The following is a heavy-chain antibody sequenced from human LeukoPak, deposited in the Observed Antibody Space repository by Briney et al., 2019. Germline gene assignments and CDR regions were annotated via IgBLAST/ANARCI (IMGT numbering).Heavy chain of an antibody. J-gene: IGHJ4*02. Sequence: SENLSLTCTVSGGSISSNYWSWLRQPQGMGREGIVYIYTSGSTNYNPSLKSRVTISVTTSKTQFSLKLSSVSAAATAVSHCARGAFDYDFSSGYFDSFDYWGQGTLVTVSS. CDR3: ARGAFDYDFSSGYFDSFDY. D-gene: IGHD3-3*01. CDR2: IYTSGST. V-gene: IGHV4-4*09. CDR1: GGSISSNY.